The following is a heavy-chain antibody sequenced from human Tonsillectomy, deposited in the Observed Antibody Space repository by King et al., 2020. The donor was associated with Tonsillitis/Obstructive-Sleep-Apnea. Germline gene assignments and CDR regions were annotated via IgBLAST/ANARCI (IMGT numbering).Heavy chain of an antibody. CDR2: INSDGSRT. J-gene: IGHJ2*01. CDR1: GFTFSSYW. Sequence: VQLVESGGGLVQPGGSLRLSCVTSGFTFSSYWMHWVRQAPGKGLVWVSRINSDGSRTTYADSVKGRFTIARDNAKNTVYLQMNSLSDEDTAVYYCARDLDGGAGWYFDLWGHGTLVTVSS. V-gene: IGHV3-74*01. CDR3: ARDLDGGAGWYFDL. D-gene: IGHD3-10*01.